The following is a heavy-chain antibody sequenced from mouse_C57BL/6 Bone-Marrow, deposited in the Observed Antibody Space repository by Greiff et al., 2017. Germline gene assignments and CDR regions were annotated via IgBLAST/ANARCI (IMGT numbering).Heavy chain of an antibody. J-gene: IGHJ4*01. D-gene: IGHD1-2*01. V-gene: IGHV1-82*01. CDR3: ARDLPITTAYAMDY. CDR1: GYAFSSSW. CDR2: IYPGDGDT. Sequence: QVQLKESGPELVKPGASVKISCKASGYAFSSSWMNWVKQRPGKGLEWIGRIYPGDGDTNYNGKFKGKATLTADKSSSTAYMQLSSLTSEDSAVYFCARDLPITTAYAMDYWGQGTSVTVSS.